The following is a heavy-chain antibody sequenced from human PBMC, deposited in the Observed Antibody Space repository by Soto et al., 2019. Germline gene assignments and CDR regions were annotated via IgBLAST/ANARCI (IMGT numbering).Heavy chain of an antibody. Sequence: QVQLVQSGAEVKKPGSSVKVSCKASGGTFSSYAISWVRQAPGQGLEWMGWIIPIFGTANYAQKFQGRVTITADKSTSTAYMELSSLRSEDTAVYYCARAIDLAGTTLYYFDYWGQGTLVTVSS. CDR1: GGTFSSYA. CDR2: IIPIFGTA. J-gene: IGHJ4*02. CDR3: ARAIDLAGTTLYYFDY. V-gene: IGHV1-69*06. D-gene: IGHD6-19*01.